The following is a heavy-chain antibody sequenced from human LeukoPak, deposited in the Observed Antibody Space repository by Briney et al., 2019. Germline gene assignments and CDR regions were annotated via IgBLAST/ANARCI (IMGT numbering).Heavy chain of an antibody. V-gene: IGHV4-39*02. Sequence: SETLSLTCTVSGGSISSSSYYWGWIRQPPGKGLEWIGEIYHSGSTNYNPSLKSRVTISVDKSKNHFSLKLSSVTAADTAVYYCARGQWFRAFWSRGTPVTVSS. CDR2: IYHSGST. J-gene: IGHJ4*02. CDR3: ARGQWFRAF. CDR1: GGSISSSSYY. D-gene: IGHD3-10*01.